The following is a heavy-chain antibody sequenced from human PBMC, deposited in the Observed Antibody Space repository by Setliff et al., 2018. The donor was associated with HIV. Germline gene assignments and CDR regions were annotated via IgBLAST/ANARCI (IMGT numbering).Heavy chain of an antibody. CDR2: INWNSGCL. J-gene: IGHJ4*02. V-gene: IGHV3-9*01. Sequence: LSLSCAASEFIFDVYAMHWARQAPGKGLEWVSYINWNSGCLGCADSVKGRFTISRDNAKNSLYLQMSSLRADDTAMYYCARERITIFGVGVFDYWGQGTLVTVSS. CDR1: EFIFDVYA. CDR3: ARERITIFGVGVFDY. D-gene: IGHD3-3*01.